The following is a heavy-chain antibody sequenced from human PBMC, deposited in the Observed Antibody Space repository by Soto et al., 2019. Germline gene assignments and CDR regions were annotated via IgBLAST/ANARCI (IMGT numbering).Heavy chain of an antibody. CDR1: GGTFSSYA. CDR2: IIPIFGTA. CDR3: ARALIVGANYVYYYGMDV. D-gene: IGHD1-26*01. J-gene: IGHJ6*02. Sequence: SVKVSCKASGGTFSSYAISWVRQAPGQGLEWMGGIIPIFGTANYAQKFQGRVTITADESTSTAYMELSSLRSEDTAAYYCARALIVGANYVYYYGMDVWGQGTTVTVSS. V-gene: IGHV1-69*13.